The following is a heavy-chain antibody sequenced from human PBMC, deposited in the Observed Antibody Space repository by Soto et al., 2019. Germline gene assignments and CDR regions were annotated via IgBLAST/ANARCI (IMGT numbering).Heavy chain of an antibody. D-gene: IGHD2-15*01. V-gene: IGHV4-59*01. CDR1: GGSISSYY. CDR2: IYYSGST. Sequence: SETLSLTCTVSGGSISSYYWSWIRQPPGKGLEWIGYIYYSGSTNYNPSLKSRVTISVDTSKNQFSLKLSSVTAADTAVYYCARDRGGGYCSGGSCPTYAFDIWGQGTMVTVS. J-gene: IGHJ3*02. CDR3: ARDRGGGYCSGGSCPTYAFDI.